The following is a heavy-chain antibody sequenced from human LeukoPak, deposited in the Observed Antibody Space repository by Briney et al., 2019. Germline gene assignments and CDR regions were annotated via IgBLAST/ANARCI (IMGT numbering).Heavy chain of an antibody. V-gene: IGHV4-34*01. CDR3: ARRYYYDSSGYYFNWFDP. J-gene: IGHJ5*02. Sequence: SETLSLTCAVYGGSFSGYYWSWIRQPPGKGLEWIGEINHSGSTNYNPSLKSRVTISVDTSKNQFSLKLSSVTAADTAVYYCARRYYYDSSGYYFNWFDPWGQGTLVTVSS. D-gene: IGHD3-22*01. CDR1: GGSFSGYY. CDR2: INHSGST.